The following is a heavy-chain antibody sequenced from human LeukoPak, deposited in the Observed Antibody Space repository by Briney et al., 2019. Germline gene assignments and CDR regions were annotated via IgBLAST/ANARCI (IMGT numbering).Heavy chain of an antibody. Sequence: PGRSLRLSCAASGFTFSSYGMHWVRQAPGKGLEWVAVIWYDGSNKYYADSVKGRFTISRDNSKNTLYLQMNSLRAEDTAVYYCARDGYDILTGYPHDNWFDPRGQGTLVTVSS. D-gene: IGHD3-9*01. CDR1: GFTFSSYG. J-gene: IGHJ5*02. CDR2: IWYDGSNK. V-gene: IGHV3-33*01. CDR3: ARDGYDILTGYPHDNWFDP.